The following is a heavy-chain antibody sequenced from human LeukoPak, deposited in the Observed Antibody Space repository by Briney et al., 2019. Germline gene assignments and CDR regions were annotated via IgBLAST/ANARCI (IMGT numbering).Heavy chain of an antibody. D-gene: IGHD3-10*01. CDR2: IRYDGSNK. Sequence: GGSLRLSCAASGFTFSRYAMHWVRQAPGKGLEWVAFIRYDGSNKYYADSVKGRFTISRDNSKNTLYLQMNSLRAEDTAVYYCAKGGYGSGSYLWGSYYYMDVWGKGTTVTISS. J-gene: IGHJ6*03. CDR1: GFTFSRYA. V-gene: IGHV3-30*02. CDR3: AKGGYGSGSYLWGSYYYMDV.